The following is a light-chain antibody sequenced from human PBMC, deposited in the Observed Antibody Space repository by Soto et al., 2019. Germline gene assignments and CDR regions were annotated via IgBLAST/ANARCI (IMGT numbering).Light chain of an antibody. J-gene: IGKJ2*01. Sequence: DIQMTQSPSTLSASVGDRVTISCRSSQSIQTCLAWYQQKPGKAPNLLLFDASDLAVGVSSRFSGSGSGAEFTLTISSLQADAFATYYCQRYASYAYTFGRGTRLEIK. CDR3: QRYASYAYT. V-gene: IGKV1-5*01. CDR1: QSIQTC. CDR2: DAS.